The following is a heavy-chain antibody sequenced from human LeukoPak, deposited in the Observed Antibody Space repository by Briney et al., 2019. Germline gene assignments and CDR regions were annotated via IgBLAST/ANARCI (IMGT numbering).Heavy chain of an antibody. CDR3: ARGDLIGYCTNGVCFPFDY. J-gene: IGHJ4*02. CDR1: GFTFSSYS. CDR2: ISSSSSYI. Sequence: GGSLRLSCAASGFTFSSYSMNWVRQAPGKGLEWVSSISSSSSYIYYADSVKGRFTISRDNAKNSLYLQMNSLRAEDTAVYYCARGDLIGYCTNGVCFPFDYWGQGTLVTVSS. V-gene: IGHV3-21*01. D-gene: IGHD2-8*01.